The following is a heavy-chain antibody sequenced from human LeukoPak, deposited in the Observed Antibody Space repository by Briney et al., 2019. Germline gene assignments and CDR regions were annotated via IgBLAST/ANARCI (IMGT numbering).Heavy chain of an antibody. CDR1: GFTFSSYG. CDR2: ISYDGSNK. D-gene: IGHD3-10*01. Sequence: QPGRSLRLSCAASGFTFSSYGMHWVRQAPGKGLEWVAVISYDGSNKYYADSVKGRFTISRDNSKNTLYLQMNSLRAEDTAVYYCANAEVERMVRGVINLRRFDYWGQGTLVTVSS. V-gene: IGHV3-30*18. J-gene: IGHJ4*02. CDR3: ANAEVERMVRGVINLRRFDY.